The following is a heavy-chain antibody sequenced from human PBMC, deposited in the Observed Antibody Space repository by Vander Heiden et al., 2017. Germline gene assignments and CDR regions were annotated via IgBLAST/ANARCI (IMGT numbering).Heavy chain of an antibody. V-gene: IGHV3-48*01. D-gene: IGHD1-26*01. CDR2: ISSSSSTI. Sequence: EVQLVESGGGLVQPGGSLRLSCAASGFTFSSYSMSWGRQAPGKGLEWVSYISSSSSTIYYADSVKGRFTISRDNAKNSLYLQMNSLRAEDTAVYYCARDKVGATSAWNDAFDIWGQGTMVTVSS. CDR3: ARDKVGATSAWNDAFDI. CDR1: GFTFSSYS. J-gene: IGHJ3*02.